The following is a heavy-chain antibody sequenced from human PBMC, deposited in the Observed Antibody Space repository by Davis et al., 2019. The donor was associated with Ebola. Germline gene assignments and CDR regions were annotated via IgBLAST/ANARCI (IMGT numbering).Heavy chain of an antibody. Sequence: AASVKVSCKASGYTFTGFYIHWARQAPGQGLEWLGWINPNTGGTNLAQKFRDWVTLTRDTSTSTVYMELSSLRSEDTAVYYCASAGGYDFWSGPSLKYYYYYGMDVWGQGTTVTVSS. CDR1: GYTFTGFY. D-gene: IGHD3-3*01. J-gene: IGHJ6*02. CDR2: INPNTGGT. V-gene: IGHV1-2*04. CDR3: ASAGGYDFWSGPSLKYYYYYGMDV.